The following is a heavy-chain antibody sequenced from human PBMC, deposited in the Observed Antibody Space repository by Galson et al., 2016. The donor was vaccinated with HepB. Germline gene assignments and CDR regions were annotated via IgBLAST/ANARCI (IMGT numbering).Heavy chain of an antibody. CDR1: GYTFTTYD. CDR2: VNPNSGNT. CDR3: ARDSGNSNSRYYYYYGMDV. D-gene: IGHD4-11*01. Sequence: SVKVSCKASGYTFTTYDITWVRQAAGQGPEWMGWVNPNSGNTDYAPKFQGRITMTRDTSISTVYMELSSLRSEDTAVYYCARDSGNSNSRYYYYYGMDVWGQGTTVTVSS. V-gene: IGHV1-8*01. J-gene: IGHJ6*02.